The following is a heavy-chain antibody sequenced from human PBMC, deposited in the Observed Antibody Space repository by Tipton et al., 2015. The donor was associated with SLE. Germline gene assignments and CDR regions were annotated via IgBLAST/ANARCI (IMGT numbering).Heavy chain of an antibody. J-gene: IGHJ3*02. Sequence: SLRLSCAASGFIFSSFEMNWVRPAPGKGLEWVSYISSSGGNIYYADSVKGRFTISRDNAKNSLYLQMNSLRADDTAVYYCTREWRSYDSSGYPSLDDAFDIWGLGTMVTVSS. V-gene: IGHV3-48*03. D-gene: IGHD3-22*01. CDR3: TREWRSYDSSGYPSLDDAFDI. CDR2: ISSSGGNI. CDR1: GFIFSSFE.